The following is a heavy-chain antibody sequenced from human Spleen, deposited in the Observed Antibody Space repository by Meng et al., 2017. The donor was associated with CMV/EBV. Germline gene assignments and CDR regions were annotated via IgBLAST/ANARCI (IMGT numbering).Heavy chain of an antibody. D-gene: IGHD3-22*01. CDR2: ISFDGSTA. Sequence: GESLKISCTASGFTFNTYWMHWVRQAPGKGLEWVTSISFDGSTAHYADSVKGRFTISRDNSKNTVYLQMNSLRAEDTAMYYCAKAITMEVVAHVDFDYWGQGTLVTVSS. CDR1: GFTFNTYW. J-gene: IGHJ4*02. V-gene: IGHV3-30*02. CDR3: AKAITMEVVAHVDFDY.